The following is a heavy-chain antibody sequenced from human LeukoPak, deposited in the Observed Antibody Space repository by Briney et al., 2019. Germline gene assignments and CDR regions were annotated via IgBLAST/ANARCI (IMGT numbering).Heavy chain of an antibody. Sequence: GGSLRLSCAASGFTFSSYSMNWVRQAPGKGLEWVSSISSSSSYIYYADSVKGRFTISRDNAKNSLYLQMNSLRAGDTAVYYCARDSKGYSYGYGGDYWAREPWSPSPQ. V-gene: IGHV3-21*01. CDR3: ARDSKGYSYGYGGDY. CDR2: ISSSSSYI. CDR1: GFTFSSYS. D-gene: IGHD5-18*01. J-gene: IGHJ4*02.